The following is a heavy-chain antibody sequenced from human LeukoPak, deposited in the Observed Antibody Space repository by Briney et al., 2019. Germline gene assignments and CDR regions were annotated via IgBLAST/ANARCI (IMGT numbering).Heavy chain of an antibody. CDR2: ISGSGGST. J-gene: IGHJ4*02. CDR1: GFTFSSYA. V-gene: IGHV3-23*01. Sequence: GGSLRLSCAASGFTFSSYAMSWVRQAPGKGLEWVSAISGSGGSTYYADSVKGRFTISRGNSKNTLHLQMNTLRAEDTAVYYCASRIATAGSVDYWGQGTLVTVSS. D-gene: IGHD6-13*01. CDR3: ASRIATAGSVDY.